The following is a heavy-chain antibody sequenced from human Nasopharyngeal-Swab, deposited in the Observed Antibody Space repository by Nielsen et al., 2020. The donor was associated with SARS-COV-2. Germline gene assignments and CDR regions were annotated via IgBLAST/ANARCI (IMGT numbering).Heavy chain of an antibody. CDR2: ISWNSGRI. V-gene: IGHV3-9*01. CDR1: GFSFDDYA. CDR3: ARIAGRGSIYYYYMDV. Sequence: SLKISCAASGFSFDDYAMHWVRQAPGKGLEWVSGISWNSGRIGYADSVKGRFTISRDNAKNSLFLQMNSLRADDTAVYFCARIAGRGSIYYYYMDVWGTGTTVTVSS. J-gene: IGHJ6*03. D-gene: IGHD6-6*01.